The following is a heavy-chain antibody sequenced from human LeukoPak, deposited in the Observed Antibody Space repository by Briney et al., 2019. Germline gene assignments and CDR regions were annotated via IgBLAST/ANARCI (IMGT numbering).Heavy chain of an antibody. CDR1: GGSISSYY. J-gene: IGHJ4*02. V-gene: IGHV4-59*01. CDR2: IYYSGST. CDR3: ARASPYSSSSGFAY. D-gene: IGHD6-6*01. Sequence: SETLSLTCTVSGGSISSYYWSWIRQPPGKGLEWIGYIYYSGSTNYNPSLKSRVTISVDTSKNQFSLKLSSVTAADTAVYYCARASPYSSSSGFAYWGQGTLVTVSS.